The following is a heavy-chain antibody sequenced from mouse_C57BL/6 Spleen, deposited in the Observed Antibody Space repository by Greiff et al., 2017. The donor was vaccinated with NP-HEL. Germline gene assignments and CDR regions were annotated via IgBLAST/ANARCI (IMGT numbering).Heavy chain of an antibody. D-gene: IGHD3-2*02. Sequence: VQLQQSGAELVKPGASVKISCKASGYAFSSYWMNWVKQRPGKGLEWIGQIYPGDGDTNYNGKFKGKATLTADKSSSTAYMQLSSLTSEDSAVYFCERGPTAQATSAMDDWGQGTSVTVSS. CDR3: ERGPTAQATSAMDD. CDR2: IYPGDGDT. CDR1: GYAFSSYW. J-gene: IGHJ4*01. V-gene: IGHV1-80*01.